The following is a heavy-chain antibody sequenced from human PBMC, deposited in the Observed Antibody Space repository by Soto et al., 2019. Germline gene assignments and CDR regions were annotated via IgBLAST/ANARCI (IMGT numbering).Heavy chain of an antibody. Sequence: GGSLRLSCAASGFTFSSYAMSWVRQAPGKGLEWVSAISGSGGSTYYADSVKGRFTITRDNSKNTLYLQMNSLRAEDTAVSYCAKGCLAHTGTSCYGPHAFDIWGQGTMVTVSS. CDR2: ISGSGGST. J-gene: IGHJ3*02. D-gene: IGHD2-2*01. V-gene: IGHV3-23*01. CDR3: AKGCLAHTGTSCYGPHAFDI. CDR1: GFTFSSYA.